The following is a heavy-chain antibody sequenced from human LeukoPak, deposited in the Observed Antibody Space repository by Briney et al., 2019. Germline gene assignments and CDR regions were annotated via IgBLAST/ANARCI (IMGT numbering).Heavy chain of an antibody. CDR3: AREHIVVVTDYYYYYYGMDV. V-gene: IGHV4-34*01. J-gene: IGHJ6*02. D-gene: IGHD2-21*02. CDR1: GGSFSGYY. Sequence: SETLSLTCAVYGGSFSGYYWSWIRQPPGKGLEWIGEINHSGSTNYNPSLKSRVTISVDTSKNQFSLKLSSVTAADTAVYYCAREHIVVVTDYYYYYYGMDVWGQGTTVTVSS. CDR2: INHSGST.